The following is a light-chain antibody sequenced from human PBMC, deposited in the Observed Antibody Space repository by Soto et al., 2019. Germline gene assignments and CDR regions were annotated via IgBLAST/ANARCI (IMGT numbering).Light chain of an antibody. V-gene: IGKV3-15*01. CDR2: RAS. Sequence: DILMTQSPATLSLSPGGRATLSCRASQSVSSNLAWYQQKPGQAPRLLIQRASTRATGIPARFSGSGSGTEFTLTLSILQSEDFAVYYCQQYNNRPVTFGQGTKVEIK. J-gene: IGKJ1*01. CDR1: QSVSSN. CDR3: QQYNNRPVT.